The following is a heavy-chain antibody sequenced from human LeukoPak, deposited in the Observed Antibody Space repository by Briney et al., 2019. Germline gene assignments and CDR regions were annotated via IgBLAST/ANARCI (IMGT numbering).Heavy chain of an antibody. V-gene: IGHV3-23*01. CDR3: ARDHGYAFDY. Sequence: GGSLRLSCAASGFAFSNYAMSWVRQAPGKGLEWVSGISGSGYTTDYADSVKGRFTISRDNSKNTLSLQMNSLRDEDTAVYYCARDHGYAFDYWGQGTLVTVSS. CDR1: GFAFSNYA. CDR2: ISGSGYTT. D-gene: IGHD5-12*01. J-gene: IGHJ4*02.